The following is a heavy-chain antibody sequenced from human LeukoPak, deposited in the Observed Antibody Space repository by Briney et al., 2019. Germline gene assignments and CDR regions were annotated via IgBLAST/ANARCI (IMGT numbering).Heavy chain of an antibody. D-gene: IGHD1-20*01. V-gene: IGHV4-61*02. CDR1: GGSISSGSYY. J-gene: IGHJ4*02. Sequence: SETLSLTCTVSGGSISSGSYYWSWIRQPAGKGLEWIGRIYITGSTSYNPSLRSRVTISVDTSENQFSLSLRSVTAADTAVYYCARRITGTTSDSFDYWGQGTLVTVSS. CDR2: IYITGST. CDR3: ARRITGTTSDSFDY.